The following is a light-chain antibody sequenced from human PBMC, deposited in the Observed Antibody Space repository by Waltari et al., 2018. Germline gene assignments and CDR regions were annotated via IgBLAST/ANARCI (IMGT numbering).Light chain of an antibody. CDR3: QQRSNLTPHT. Sequence: EIVLTQSPATLSLSPGGTATLSCRASQSVGTYLAWYQQKPGQAPRLLIYDASNRATGIPARFRGSGSETDFTLTISSLEAEDFAVYYCQQRSNLTPHTFGQGARLEIK. CDR1: QSVGTY. V-gene: IGKV3-11*01. CDR2: DAS. J-gene: IGKJ2*01.